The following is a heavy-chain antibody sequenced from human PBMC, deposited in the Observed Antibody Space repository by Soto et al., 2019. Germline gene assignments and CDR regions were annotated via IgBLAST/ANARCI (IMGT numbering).Heavy chain of an antibody. D-gene: IGHD2-15*01. Sequence: GASVKVSCKASGHIFTSYGISWVRQAPGQGLEWMGWISAYNGNRNYAQKLQGRVTVTTDTSTSTAYMELRSLRSDDTAVYYCARVKKDIVVVVPGTRVYYGMDVWGQGTTVTVSS. CDR3: ARVKKDIVVVVPGTRVYYGMDV. V-gene: IGHV1-18*01. J-gene: IGHJ6*02. CDR2: ISAYNGNR. CDR1: GHIFTSYG.